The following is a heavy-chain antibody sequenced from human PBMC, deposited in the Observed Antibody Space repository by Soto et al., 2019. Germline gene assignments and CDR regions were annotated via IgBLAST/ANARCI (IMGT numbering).Heavy chain of an antibody. CDR3: ARGPYDFWSGSVYYYMDV. V-gene: IGHV1-18*01. CDR1: GYTFTSYG. J-gene: IGHJ6*03. Sequence: ASVKVSCKASGYTFTSYGISWVRQAPGQGLEWMGWISAYNGNTNYAQKLQGRVTMTTDTSTSTAYMELRSLRSDDTAVYYCARGPYDFWSGSVYYYMDVWGKVTTVTVSS. CDR2: ISAYNGNT. D-gene: IGHD3-3*01.